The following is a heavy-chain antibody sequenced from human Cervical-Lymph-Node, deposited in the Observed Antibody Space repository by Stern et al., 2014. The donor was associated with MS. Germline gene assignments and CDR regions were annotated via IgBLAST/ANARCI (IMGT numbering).Heavy chain of an antibody. CDR3: ARISGWGGY. Sequence: EDQLVESGGGLVQPGGSLRLSCAASIFSFSSLSMNWVRQAPGKGLEWVSYISSSSSTIYYADSVKGRFTISRDNAKNSLFLQMNSLREEDTAVYYCARISGWGGYWGQGTLVTVSS. D-gene: IGHD6-19*01. CDR2: ISSSSSTI. V-gene: IGHV3-48*02. J-gene: IGHJ4*02. CDR1: IFSFSSLS.